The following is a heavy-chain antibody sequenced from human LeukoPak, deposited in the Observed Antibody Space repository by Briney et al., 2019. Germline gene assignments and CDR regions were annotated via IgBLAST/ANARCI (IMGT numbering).Heavy chain of an antibody. J-gene: IGHJ6*03. CDR2: INHSGST. CDR3: ASLREMATIWAYYYYYMDV. D-gene: IGHD5-24*01. V-gene: IGHV4-34*01. CDR1: GGSFSGYY. Sequence: PSETLSLTCAVYGGSFSGYYWSWIRQPPGKGLEWIGEINHSGSTNYNPSLKSRVTISVDTSKNQFSLKLSSVTAADTAVYYCASLREMATIWAYYYYYMDVWGKGTTVTISS.